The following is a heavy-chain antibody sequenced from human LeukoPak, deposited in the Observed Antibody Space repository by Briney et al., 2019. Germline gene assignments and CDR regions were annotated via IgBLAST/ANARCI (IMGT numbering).Heavy chain of an antibody. CDR1: GGTFSSYA. CDR3: ARVSIAAAGTLDY. V-gene: IGHV1-69*05. D-gene: IGHD6-13*01. CDR2: IIPIFGTA. J-gene: IGHJ4*02. Sequence: GASVKVSCKASGGTFSSYAVSWVRQAPGQGLEWMGGIIPIFGTANYAQKFQGRVTITTDESTSTAYMELSSLRSEDTAVYYCARVSIAAAGTLDYWGQGTLVTVSS.